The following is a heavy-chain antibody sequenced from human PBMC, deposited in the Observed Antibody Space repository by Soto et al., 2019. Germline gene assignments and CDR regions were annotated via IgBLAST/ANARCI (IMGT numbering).Heavy chain of an antibody. CDR1: GFTFSLYS. J-gene: IGHJ6*02. CDR2: ISRSSTGI. V-gene: IGHV3-48*02. Sequence: EVQLVESGGGLVQPGGSLRLSCAASGFTFSLYSMSRVRQAPGKGLEWVSYISRSSTGIHYADSVKGRFTISRDDATNSMHLQTNSLRDGDTAVYYCAWAVTWGLDVWGQGSTVSISS. D-gene: IGHD3-10*01. CDR3: AWAVTWGLDV.